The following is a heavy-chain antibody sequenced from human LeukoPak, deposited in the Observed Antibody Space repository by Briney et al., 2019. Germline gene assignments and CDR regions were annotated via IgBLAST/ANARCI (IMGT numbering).Heavy chain of an antibody. CDR2: TYYRSKWYN. CDR1: GDSVSSNSAG. D-gene: IGHD2-8*01. Sequence: SQTLSLTCAISGDSVSSNSAGWNWIRQSPSRGLEWLGRTYYRSKWYNDYAVSVKSRITITPDTSKNQFSLQLKSVSPDDTAVYYCARHYATENPGYLDYWGQGTLVTVSS. V-gene: IGHV6-1*01. CDR3: ARHYATENPGYLDY. J-gene: IGHJ4*02.